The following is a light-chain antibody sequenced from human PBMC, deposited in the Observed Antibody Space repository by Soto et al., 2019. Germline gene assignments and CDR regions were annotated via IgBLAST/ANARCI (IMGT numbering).Light chain of an antibody. CDR1: HTLSSSC. Sequence: EIVLTQAPGTLSFSPWERNTHSCMPSHTLSSSCLAWYQQPPGQAPRRLINDTAIRATGVPARFSGSSAGAEFTLTISSLQSEDFAVYYCCQYVSWSLTFGQGTKVDIK. V-gene: IGKV3-20*01. J-gene: IGKJ4*01. CDR3: CQYVSWSLT. CDR2: DTA.